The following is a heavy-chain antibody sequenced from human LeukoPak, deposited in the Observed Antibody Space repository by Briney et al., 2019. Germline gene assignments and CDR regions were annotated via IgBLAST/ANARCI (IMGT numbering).Heavy chain of an antibody. CDR2: NIGSAANT. Sequence: GESLRLSCGASGLTVSSYAMSWVRQAPGKGLEWVSTNIGSAANTYYADSVKGRFTISRDDSKNTGYLQMNSLRAEDTAVYSCAKYTSGTSYRGLDQWGHGTLDTVSS. J-gene: IGHJ4*01. CDR3: AKYTSGTSYRGLDQ. D-gene: IGHD3-10*01. CDR1: GLTVSSYA. V-gene: IGHV3-23*01.